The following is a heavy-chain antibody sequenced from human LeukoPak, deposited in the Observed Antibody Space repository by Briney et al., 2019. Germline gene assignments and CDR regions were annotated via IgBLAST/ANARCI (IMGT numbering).Heavy chain of an antibody. V-gene: IGHV5-51*01. Sequence: GESLKISCNGSGYSFTNYWIGWVRQMPGKGLEWMGIIYPGDSDTRYSPSFQGQVTISADKSISTAYLQWSSLKASDTAMYYCARLPTTVVKDYFDYWGQGTLVTVSS. CDR1: GYSFTNYW. J-gene: IGHJ4*02. CDR3: ARLPTTVVKDYFDY. D-gene: IGHD4-23*01. CDR2: IYPGDSDT.